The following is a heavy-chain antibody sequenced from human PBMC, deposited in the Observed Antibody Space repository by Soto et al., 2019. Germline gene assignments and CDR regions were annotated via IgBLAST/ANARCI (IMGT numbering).Heavy chain of an antibody. D-gene: IGHD2-21*02. CDR3: ARGGYCGGDCYPYYFDY. CDR2: IYSGGST. J-gene: IGHJ4*02. V-gene: IGHV3-53*02. CDR1: GFTVSSNY. Sequence: VQLVETGGGLIQPGGSLRLSCAASGFTVSSNYMSWVRQAPGKGLEWVSVIYSGGSTYYADSVKGRFTISRDNSKNTLYLQMNSLRAEDTAVYYCARGGYCGGDCYPYYFDYWGQGTLVTVSS.